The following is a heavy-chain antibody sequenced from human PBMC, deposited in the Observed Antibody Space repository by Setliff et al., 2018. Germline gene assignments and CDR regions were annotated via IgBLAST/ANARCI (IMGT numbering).Heavy chain of an antibody. CDR1: GGSISSGSYY. V-gene: IGHV4-39*01. J-gene: IGHJ6*03. CDR2: IHYSGST. CDR3: ARSNMGNYYDSGRYYYYYYMDV. Sequence: SETLSLTCTVSGGSISSGSYYWGWIRQPPRKGLEWIGSIHYSGSTYYNPSLKSRLIISVDAPDNQFFLKLTSVTAADTAVYYCARSNMGNYYDSGRYYYYYYMDVWGKGTTVTVSS. D-gene: IGHD3-10*01.